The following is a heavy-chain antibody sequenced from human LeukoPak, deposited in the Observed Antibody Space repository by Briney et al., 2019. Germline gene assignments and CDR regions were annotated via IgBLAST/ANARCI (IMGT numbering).Heavy chain of an antibody. V-gene: IGHV4-4*09. CDR2: IYTSGST. CDR1: GGSISSYY. D-gene: IGHD3-9*01. Sequence: PETLSLTCTVSGGSISSYYWSWIRQPPGKGLEWIGYIYTSGSTNYNPSLKSRVTISVDTSKNQFSLKLSSVTAADTAVYYCARMGGYDILTGYSPPYYYYYYMDVWGKGTTVTVSS. CDR3: ARMGGYDILTGYSPPYYYYYYMDV. J-gene: IGHJ6*03.